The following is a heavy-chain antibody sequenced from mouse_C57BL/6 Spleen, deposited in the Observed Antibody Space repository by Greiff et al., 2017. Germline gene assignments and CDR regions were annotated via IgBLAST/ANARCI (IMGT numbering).Heavy chain of an antibody. J-gene: IGHJ3*01. CDR2: IDPEDGET. CDR1: GFNINDYY. D-gene: IGHD1-1*01. V-gene: IGHV14-2*01. Sequence: VQLKESGAELVKPGASVKLSCTASGFNINDYYMHWVKQRTEQGLEWIGRIDPEDGETKYAPKFQGKATITADTSSNTAYPQLNSLTSEDTAVYYGARALYYYGSSRAYWGQGTLVTVSA. CDR3: ARALYYYGSSRAY.